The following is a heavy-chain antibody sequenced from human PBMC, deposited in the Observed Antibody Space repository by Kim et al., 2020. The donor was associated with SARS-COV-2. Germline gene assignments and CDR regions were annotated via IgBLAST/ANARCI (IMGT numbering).Heavy chain of an antibody. CDR2: IRSKTYGGTI. D-gene: IGHD4-17*01. J-gene: IGHJ4*02. CDR1: GFTFSDYA. CDR3: TRERTLYGEYRGRLDY. V-gene: IGHV3-49*03. Sequence: GGSLRLSCSASGFTFSDYAMSWFRQAPGKGLEWVGFIRSKTYGGTIEYAASVKGRFTISRDDSKSIAYLQMNSLKTEDTAVYFCTRERTLYGEYRGRLDYWGQGTLVTVSS.